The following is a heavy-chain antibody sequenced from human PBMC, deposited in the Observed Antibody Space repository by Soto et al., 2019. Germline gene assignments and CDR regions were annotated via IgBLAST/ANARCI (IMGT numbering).Heavy chain of an antibody. Sequence: QVQMVESGGGVVQPGRSLRLSCAASGFPFSTYGMHWVRQTPGKGLEWMVVISNDGTNTYYADSVKGRFTISRDNSKDTLFLQMNSLRGEDSAVYYCAKVVRADTTSSNFYYYSALDDWGQGTTVTVSS. V-gene: IGHV3-30*18. J-gene: IGHJ6*02. D-gene: IGHD6-6*01. CDR2: ISNDGTNT. CDR3: AKVVRADTTSSNFYYYSALDD. CDR1: GFPFSTYG.